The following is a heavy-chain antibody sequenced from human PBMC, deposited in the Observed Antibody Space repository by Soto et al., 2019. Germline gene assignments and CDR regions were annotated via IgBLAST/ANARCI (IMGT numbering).Heavy chain of an antibody. J-gene: IGHJ1*01. V-gene: IGHV4-59*01. CDR3: AQFGGAYSGFD. D-gene: IGHD3-16*01. CDR1: SGAISAFY. Sequence: SETLSLTCTVSSGAISAFYWSWIRQPPGKGLEYIGHFSHTGIPNYNPSPTSPVTVSVXXXXXXLXPXLRXXTAADTAVYYCAQFGGAYSGFDWGPGVLVTVSS. CDR2: FSHTGIP.